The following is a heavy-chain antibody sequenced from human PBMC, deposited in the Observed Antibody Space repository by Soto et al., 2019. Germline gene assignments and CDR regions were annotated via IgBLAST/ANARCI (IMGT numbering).Heavy chain of an antibody. D-gene: IGHD2-21*02. CDR2: INAGNGNT. J-gene: IGHJ4*02. CDR1: GYTFTSYA. Sequence: ASVKVACKASGYTFTSYAMHWVRQAPGQRLEWMGWINAGNGNTKYSQKFQGRVTITRDTSASTAYMELSSLRSEDTAVYYCARSIVVVTALDYWGQGTLVTVSS. V-gene: IGHV1-3*01. CDR3: ARSIVVVTALDY.